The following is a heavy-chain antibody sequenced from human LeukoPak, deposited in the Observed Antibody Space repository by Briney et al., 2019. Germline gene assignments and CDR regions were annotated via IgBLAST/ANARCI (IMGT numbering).Heavy chain of an antibody. CDR1: GYTFTGYY. Sequence: ASVKVSCKASGYTFTGYYMHWVRQAPGQGLEWMGWINPNSGGTNYAQKFQGRVTMTRDTSISTAYMELSRLRSDDTAVYYCARGGLLWFEELPIGRPFDYWGQGTLVTVSS. V-gene: IGHV1-2*02. CDR2: INPNSGGT. CDR3: ARGGLLWFEELPIGRPFDY. D-gene: IGHD3-10*01. J-gene: IGHJ4*02.